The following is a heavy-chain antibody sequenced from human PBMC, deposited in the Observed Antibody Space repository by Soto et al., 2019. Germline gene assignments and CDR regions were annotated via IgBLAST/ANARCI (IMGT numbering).Heavy chain of an antibody. V-gene: IGHV4-4*02. CDR3: ARVARDGNDY. CDR1: GGSISSSNW. Sequence: SETLSLTCAVSGGSISSSNWWGCVRQPPGKGLGWIGEIYHSGSTNYNPSLKSRVTISVDKSKNQFTLKLSSVTAADTAVYDCARVARDGNDYWGQGTLVTVSS. CDR2: IYHSGST. J-gene: IGHJ4*02.